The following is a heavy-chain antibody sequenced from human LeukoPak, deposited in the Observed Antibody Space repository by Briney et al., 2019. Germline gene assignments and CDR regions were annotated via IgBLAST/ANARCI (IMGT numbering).Heavy chain of an antibody. J-gene: IGHJ4*02. CDR1: GFTVSSYW. Sequence: GGSLRLSCAASGFTVSSYWMTWVRQVPGKGLEWVASIKEDGNEKNYMDSVKGRFSISRDNAKNSLYLQMNSLRAEDTAVYYCARGVEDDFWSHYYFDYWGQGTLVTVSS. D-gene: IGHD3-3*01. CDR3: ARGVEDDFWSHYYFDY. V-gene: IGHV3-7*01. CDR2: IKEDGNEK.